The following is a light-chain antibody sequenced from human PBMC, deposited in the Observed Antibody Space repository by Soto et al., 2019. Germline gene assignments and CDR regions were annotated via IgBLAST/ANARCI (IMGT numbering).Light chain of an antibody. CDR3: QQYNDWFSIT. Sequence: EIVLTQSPATLSVSPGERAALSCGASQSVSSKLAWYRQRPGQAPRIVIYDTSTRATGVPARFSGSGSGTEFTLTISSMQSEDFGVYYCQQYNDWFSITFGQGTRLEIK. CDR2: DTS. CDR1: QSVSSK. J-gene: IGKJ5*01. V-gene: IGKV3-15*01.